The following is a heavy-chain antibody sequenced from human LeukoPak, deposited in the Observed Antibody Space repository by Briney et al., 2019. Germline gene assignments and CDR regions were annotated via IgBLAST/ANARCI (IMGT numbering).Heavy chain of an antibody. CDR3: ARQERDY. J-gene: IGHJ4*02. CDR1: GFNFSSYA. V-gene: IGHV3-7*01. CDR2: IKQDGSEK. Sequence: PGGSLRLSCAASGFNFSSYAMSWVRQAPGKGLEWVANIKQDGSEKYYVDSVKGRFTISRDNAKNSLYLQVNSLRAEDTAIYYCARQERDYWGQGTLATVSS.